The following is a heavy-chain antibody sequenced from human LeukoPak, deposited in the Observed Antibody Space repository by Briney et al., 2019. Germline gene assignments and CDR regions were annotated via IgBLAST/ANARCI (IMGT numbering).Heavy chain of an antibody. J-gene: IGHJ4*02. CDR2: ISSNAGGT. Sequence: PGGSLRLSCSASGFTFSSYAMHWVRQAPGKGLEFVSAISSNAGGTYYADSVKGRFTISRGNSKNTLYLQMSSLRAEDTAVYYCVKSFRYGDYVSFDCWGQGTLVSVSS. CDR3: VKSFRYGDYVSFDC. D-gene: IGHD4-17*01. V-gene: IGHV3-64D*06. CDR1: GFTFSSYA.